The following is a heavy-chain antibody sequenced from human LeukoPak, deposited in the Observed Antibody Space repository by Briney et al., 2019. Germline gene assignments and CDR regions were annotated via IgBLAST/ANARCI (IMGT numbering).Heavy chain of an antibody. V-gene: IGHV4-4*07. Sequence: SETLSLTCTVSGGSISSYYWSWIRQPAGKGLEWIGRIYTSGSTNYNPSLKSRVTISVDTSKNQFSLKLSSVTAADTAVYYCARDQYYYDSSGYYLFDYWGQGTLVTVSS. CDR1: GGSISSYY. D-gene: IGHD3-22*01. J-gene: IGHJ4*02. CDR2: IYTSGST. CDR3: ARDQYYYDSSGYYLFDY.